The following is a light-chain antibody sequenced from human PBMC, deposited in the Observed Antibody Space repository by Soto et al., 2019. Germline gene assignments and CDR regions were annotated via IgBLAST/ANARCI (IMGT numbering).Light chain of an antibody. Sequence: DIQMTQSPSSLSASVGDRVTITCRTSQGIRNDVGWHQQKPGQAPKRLIYVASRLESGVPSRFSGSGFGTEFTLTISSLQPEDFATYYCLQHNNYPWTFGQGTKVEIK. J-gene: IGKJ1*01. V-gene: IGKV1-17*01. CDR1: QGIRND. CDR3: LQHNNYPWT. CDR2: VAS.